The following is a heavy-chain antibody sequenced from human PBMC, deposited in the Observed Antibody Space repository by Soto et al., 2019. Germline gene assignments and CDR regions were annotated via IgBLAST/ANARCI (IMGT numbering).Heavy chain of an antibody. J-gene: IGHJ4*02. CDR2: FYYSGNT. D-gene: IGHD3-22*01. V-gene: IGHV4-31*03. CDR1: GASITSGVYY. CDR3: ARDKGDGTGYVFDL. Sequence: QVQLQESGPGLVKPSQTLSLTCTVSGASITSGVYYWSWIRQHPGKALEWIAYFYYSGNTYYNPSLKSRVTISVDTSKNHFSLRLSSVTAADTAVYYCARDKGDGTGYVFDLWGQGTLVTVSS.